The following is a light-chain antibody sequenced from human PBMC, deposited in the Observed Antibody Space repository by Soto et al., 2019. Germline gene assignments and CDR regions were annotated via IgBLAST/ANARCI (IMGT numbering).Light chain of an antibody. V-gene: IGLV2-23*01. CDR1: GSDIGSDNL. J-gene: IGLJ2*01. CDR3: SSYAGGVV. Sequence: QSVLTQPASVSGSPGQSITISCTGTGSDIGSDNLVSWYQHHPGKAPKLMISEGSKRPSGISSRFSGSKSGNTATLTISGLQAEDEAYYYCSSYAGGVVFGGGTKVTVL. CDR2: EGS.